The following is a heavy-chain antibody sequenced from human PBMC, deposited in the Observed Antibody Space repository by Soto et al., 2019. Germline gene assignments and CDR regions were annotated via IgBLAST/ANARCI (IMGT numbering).Heavy chain of an antibody. D-gene: IGHD2-21*01. CDR1: GFIFSHAW. V-gene: IGHV3-15*07. CDR2: VKNNGGAT. Sequence: EVQLVESGGDLVKPGGSLRLYCAASGFIFSHAWFHWVRQPPGKGLELVGRVKNNGGATDYAASVKGRFTISRDDSEDTVYLQMSSLRPEDTAIYYCAADLGPAYDSNNWFDPWGQGTLLTVSS. CDR3: AADLGPAYDSNNWFDP. J-gene: IGHJ5*02.